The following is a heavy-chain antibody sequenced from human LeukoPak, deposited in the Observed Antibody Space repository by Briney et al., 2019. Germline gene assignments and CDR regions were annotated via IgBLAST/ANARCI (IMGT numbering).Heavy chain of an antibody. V-gene: IGHV3-9*01. CDR1: GFTFDDYA. CDR2: ISWNSGSI. J-gene: IGHJ4*02. Sequence: GRSLRLSCAASGFTFDDYAMHWVRQAPGKGLEWGSGISWNSGSIGYADSVKGRFTISRDNAKNSLYLQMNSLRAEDTALYYCAKDMGGSGSSALDYWGQGNLVTVSS. CDR3: AKDMGGSGSSALDY. D-gene: IGHD3-10*01.